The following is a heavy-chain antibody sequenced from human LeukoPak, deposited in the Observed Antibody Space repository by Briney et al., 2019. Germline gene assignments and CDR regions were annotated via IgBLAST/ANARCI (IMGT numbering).Heavy chain of an antibody. J-gene: IGHJ4*02. D-gene: IGHD5/OR15-5a*01. CDR1: GGSISSSSYY. V-gene: IGHV4-39*01. Sequence: PSETLSLTCSVSGGSISSSSYYWGWLRQPPGKKLEWIGNIYYSGSTYYNPSLKSRVTISVDTSKNQFSLKLSSVTAADTAVYYCARPQRYSMYALDYWGQGTLVTVSS. CDR2: IYYSGST. CDR3: ARPQRYSMYALDY.